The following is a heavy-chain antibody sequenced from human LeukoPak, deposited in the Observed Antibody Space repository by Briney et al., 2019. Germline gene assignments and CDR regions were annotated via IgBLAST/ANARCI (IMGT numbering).Heavy chain of an antibody. V-gene: IGHV4-38-2*02. D-gene: IGHD3-10*01. J-gene: IGHJ4*02. CDR3: AKERRGRYGSGISYFDY. CDR2: MYHSGST. Sequence: PSETLSLSCTVSNYSISTDYYWGWIRQPPGKGLEWIGTMYHSGSTYYNPSLKSRVTISVDTSKNQFSLKLSSVTAADTAVYYCAKERRGRYGSGISYFDYWGQGTLVTVSS. CDR1: NYSISTDYY.